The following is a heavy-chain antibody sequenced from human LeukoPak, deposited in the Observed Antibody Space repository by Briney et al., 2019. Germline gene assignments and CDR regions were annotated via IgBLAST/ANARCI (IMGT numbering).Heavy chain of an antibody. V-gene: IGHV3-20*04. Sequence: PGGSLRLSCAASGFTFDDYGMSWVRQAPGKGLEWVSGINWNGATTTYADSVKGRFTISRDNAKNSLYLQMNSLRAEDTAFYYCARDHDILLVVDRGFEVWGQGTTVTVSS. CDR1: GFTFDDYG. CDR3: ARDHDILLVVDRGFEV. J-gene: IGHJ3*01. D-gene: IGHD2-15*01. CDR2: INWNGATT.